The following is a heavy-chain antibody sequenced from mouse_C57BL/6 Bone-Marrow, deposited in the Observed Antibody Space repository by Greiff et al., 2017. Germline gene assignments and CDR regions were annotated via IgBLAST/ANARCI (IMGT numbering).Heavy chain of an antibody. J-gene: IGHJ3*01. V-gene: IGHV14-4*01. D-gene: IGHD2-4*01. Sequence: EVQLQQSGAELVRPGASVKLSCTASGFNIKDDYMHWVKQRPEQGLEWIGWIDPENGDTEYASKFQGKATITADTSSNTAYLQLSSLTSEDTAVYYCIFFCYDYDWFAYGGQGTLVTVSA. CDR1: GFNIKDDY. CDR3: IFFCYDYDWFAY. CDR2: IDPENGDT.